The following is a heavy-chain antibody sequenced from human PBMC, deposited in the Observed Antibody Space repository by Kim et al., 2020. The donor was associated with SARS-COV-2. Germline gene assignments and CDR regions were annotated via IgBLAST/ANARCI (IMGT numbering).Heavy chain of an antibody. J-gene: IGHJ6*02. V-gene: IGHV4-39*07. D-gene: IGHD3-10*01. Sequence: SLKSRVTISLDTSKNQFSLKLNSVTAADTAVYYCARDGSGSYYTYGMDVWGQGTTVTVSS. CDR3: ARDGSGSYYTYGMDV.